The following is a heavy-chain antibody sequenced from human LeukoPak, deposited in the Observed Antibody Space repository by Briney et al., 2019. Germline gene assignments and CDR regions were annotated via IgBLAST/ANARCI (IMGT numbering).Heavy chain of an antibody. CDR2: IYTSGST. CDR3: ARDGQWLVPYGAFDI. CDR1: GGSISSYY. J-gene: IGHJ3*02. Sequence: SETLSLTCTVSGGSISSYYWSWIRQPAGKGLEWIGRIYTSGSTNYNPSLKSRVTMSVDTSKNQFSLKLSSVTAADTAVYYCARDGQWLVPYGAFDIWGQGTMVTVSS. D-gene: IGHD6-19*01. V-gene: IGHV4-4*07.